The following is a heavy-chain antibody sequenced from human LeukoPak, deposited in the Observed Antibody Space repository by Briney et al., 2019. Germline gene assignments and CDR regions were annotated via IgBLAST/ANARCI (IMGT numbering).Heavy chain of an antibody. CDR3: VEGHYDVLTAYSTPFYS. CDR2: IYWNDDK. J-gene: IGHJ5*01. V-gene: IGHV2-5*01. Sequence: SGPTLVKPTQTLTLTCTFSGFSLSTRGVGVGWIRQPPGKALEWLALIYWNDDKHYSPSLSSRLTITKDTSKNQVVLTVTNMDPVDTATYYCVEGHYDVLTAYSTPFYSWGQGTLVTVSS. CDR1: GFSLSTRGVG. D-gene: IGHD3-9*01.